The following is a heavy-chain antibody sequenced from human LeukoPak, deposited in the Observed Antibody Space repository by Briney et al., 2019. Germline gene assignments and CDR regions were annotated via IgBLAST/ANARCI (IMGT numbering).Heavy chain of an antibody. CDR2: ISSSSTI. D-gene: IGHD3-10*01. CDR3: ARANWAYGSGSYEDY. V-gene: IGHV3-48*03. Sequence: GGSLRLSCAASGFTFSSYEMNWVRQAPGKGLEWVSYISSSSTIYYADSVKGRFTISRDNAKNSLYLQMNSLRAEDTAVYYCARANWAYGSGSYEDYWGQGTLVTVSS. J-gene: IGHJ4*02. CDR1: GFTFSSYE.